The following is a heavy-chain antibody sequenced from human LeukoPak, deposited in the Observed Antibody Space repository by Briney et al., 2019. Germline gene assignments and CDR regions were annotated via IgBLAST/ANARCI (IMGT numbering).Heavy chain of an antibody. D-gene: IGHD3-10*01. V-gene: IGHV3-9*01. J-gene: IGHJ3*02. CDR3: AKEFPGSFVDGGAFDI. CDR2: ISWNSGSI. CDR1: GFTFDDYA. Sequence: GGSLRLSCAASGFTFDDYAMHWVRQAPGKGLEWVSGISWNSGSIGYADSVKGRFTISRDNAKNSLYLQMNSLRAEDTAVYYCAKEFPGSFVDGGAFDIWGQGTMVTVSS.